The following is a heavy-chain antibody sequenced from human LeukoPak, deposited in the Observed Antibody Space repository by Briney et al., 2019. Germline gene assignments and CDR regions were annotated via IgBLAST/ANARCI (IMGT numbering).Heavy chain of an antibody. CDR2: ISSSGSYI. CDR1: GFTFSSYS. V-gene: IGHV3-21*01. D-gene: IGHD6-19*01. CDR3: ARSSGFLYFDY. Sequence: GGSLRLSCAASGFTFSSYSMNWVRQAPGKGLEWVPSISSSGSYIYYADSVKGRFTISRDNSKNTLYLQMNSLRAEDTAVYYCARSSGFLYFDYWGQGTLVTVSS. J-gene: IGHJ4*02.